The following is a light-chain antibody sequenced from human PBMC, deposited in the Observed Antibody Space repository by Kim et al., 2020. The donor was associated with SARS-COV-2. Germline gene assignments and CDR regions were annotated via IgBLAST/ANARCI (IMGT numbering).Light chain of an antibody. J-gene: IGLJ3*02. V-gene: IGLV1-40*01. CDR1: SSNIGAGYD. CDR3: QSYDSSLRV. CDR2: GNS. Sequence: PGQRVTISCTGSSSNIGAGYDVHWYQQLPGTAPKLLIYGNSNRRSGVPDRFSGSKSGTSASLAITGLQAEDEADYYCQSYDSSLRVFGGGTKLTVL.